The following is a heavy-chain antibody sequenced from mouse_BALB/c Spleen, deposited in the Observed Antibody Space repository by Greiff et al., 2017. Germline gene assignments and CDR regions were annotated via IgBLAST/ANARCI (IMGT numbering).Heavy chain of an antibody. CDR1: GFTFSDYY. D-gene: IGHD2-1*01. CDR2: ISDGGSYT. V-gene: IGHV5-4*02. Sequence: EVQVVESGGGLVKPGGSLKLSCAASGFTFSDYYMYWVRQTPEKRLEWVATISDGGSYTYYPDSVKGRFTISRDNAKNNLYLQMSSLKSEDTAMYYCARAYGNTGYFDVWGAGTTVTVSS. CDR3: ARAYGNTGYFDV. J-gene: IGHJ1*01.